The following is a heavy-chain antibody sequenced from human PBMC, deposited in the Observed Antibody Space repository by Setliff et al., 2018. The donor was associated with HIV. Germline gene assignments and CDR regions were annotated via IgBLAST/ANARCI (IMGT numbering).Heavy chain of an antibody. Sequence: PSETLSLTCTVSGGSISSYYWSWIRQPPGKGLEWIGSIYHSGSTYYNPSLKSRVTISVDTSKNQFSLKLSSVLAADTAVYYCARMYSGYDWSPAGARTRYFDYWGQGTLVTVSS. CDR2: IYHSGST. D-gene: IGHD5-12*01. V-gene: IGHV4-38-2*02. CDR3: ARMYSGYDWSPAGARTRYFDY. CDR1: GGSISSYY. J-gene: IGHJ4*02.